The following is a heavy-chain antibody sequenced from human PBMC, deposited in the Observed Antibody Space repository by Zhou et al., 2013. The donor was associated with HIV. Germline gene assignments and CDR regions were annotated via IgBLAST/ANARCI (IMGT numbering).Heavy chain of an antibody. Sequence: QAQLVQSGAEVKKPGASVKVSCKASGYTFTSYGISWVRQAAGQGLEWMGWVAPYSDKKMFLQKFQDRVTMTTDTSTNTAYMEMKSLTSDDTAVYYCARDLRGGXPLDSWGQGTLVTVSS. CDR2: VAPYSDKK. J-gene: IGHJ4*02. D-gene: IGHD3-10*01. V-gene: IGHV1-18*01. CDR1: GYTFTSYG. CDR3: ARDLRGGXPLDS.